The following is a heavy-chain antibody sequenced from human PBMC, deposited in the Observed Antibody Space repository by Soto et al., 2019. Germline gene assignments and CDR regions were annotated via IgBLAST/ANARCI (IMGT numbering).Heavy chain of an antibody. J-gene: IGHJ6*02. CDR3: ARHGITMIVVDHFYYGMDG. Sequence: QVQLVQSGAEVKKPGSSVKVSCKASGCTFSSYAISWVRQAPGQGLEWMGGIIPSFGTANYAQKFQGRVTITADESTSKAYMELSSLRSEDTAVYYCARHGITMIVVDHFYYGMDGWGQGTTVTGSS. V-gene: IGHV1-69*01. CDR1: GCTFSSYA. CDR2: IIPSFGTA. D-gene: IGHD3-22*01.